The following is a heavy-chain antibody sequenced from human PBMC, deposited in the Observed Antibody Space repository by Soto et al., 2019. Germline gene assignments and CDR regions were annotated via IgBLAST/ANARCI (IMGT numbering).Heavy chain of an antibody. CDR3: ARDVASVVVVAASDY. CDR1: GYTXSSYG. CDR2: IRTYNVNT. D-gene: IGHD2-15*01. J-gene: IGHJ4*02. V-gene: IGHV1-18*04. Sequence: GXSXKVSFKTSGYTXSSYGMGLVRQAPGQGLGWIGWIRTYNVNTNYAKKLQERVTMTINTSTTKAYMELRSLRPQDTAVYYCARDVASVVVVAASDYWGQGTLGTVS.